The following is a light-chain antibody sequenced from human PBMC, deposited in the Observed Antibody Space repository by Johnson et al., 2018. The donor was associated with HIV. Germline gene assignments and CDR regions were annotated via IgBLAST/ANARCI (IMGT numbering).Light chain of an antibody. CDR2: RNN. CDR3: AAWDDSLNGFYV. V-gene: IGLV1-47*01. CDR1: SSNIGNNY. J-gene: IGLJ1*01. Sequence: QPVLTQPPSVSAAPGQKVTISCSGSSSNIGNNYVSWYQQLPGTAPKILIYRNNQRPSGVPDRFSGSKSGTSASLAISGLQAEDEADYYCAAWDDSLNGFYVFGTGTKVPVL.